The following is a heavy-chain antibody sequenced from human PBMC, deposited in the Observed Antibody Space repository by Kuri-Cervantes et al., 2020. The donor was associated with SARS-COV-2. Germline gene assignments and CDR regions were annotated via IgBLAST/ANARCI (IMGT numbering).Heavy chain of an antibody. J-gene: IGHJ4*02. CDR3: ARGVEMATINVPFDY. D-gene: IGHD5-24*01. CDR1: GFTFSDYY. V-gene: IGHV3-11*01. Sequence: GGSLRLSCAASGFTFSDYYMSWIRQAPGKGLEWVSYISSSGSTIYYADSVKGRFTISRDNAKKSLYLQMNSLRAEDTAVYYCARGVEMATINVPFDYWGQGTLVTVSS. CDR2: ISSSGSTI.